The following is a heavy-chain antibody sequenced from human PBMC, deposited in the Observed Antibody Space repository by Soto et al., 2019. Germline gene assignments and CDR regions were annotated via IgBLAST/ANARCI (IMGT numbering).Heavy chain of an antibody. V-gene: IGHV1-69*02. Sequence: ASVKVSCKASGGTFSSYTISWVRQAPGQGLEWMGRIIPILGIANYAQKFQGRVTITADKSTSTAYMELSSLRSEDTAVYYCARVSGIAAAGSQDFQHWGQGTLVTVSS. CDR3: ARVSGIAAAGSQDFQH. D-gene: IGHD6-13*01. CDR1: GGTFSSYT. CDR2: IIPILGIA. J-gene: IGHJ1*01.